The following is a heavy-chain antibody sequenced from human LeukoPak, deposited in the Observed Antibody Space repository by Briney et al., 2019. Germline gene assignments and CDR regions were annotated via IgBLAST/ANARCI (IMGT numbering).Heavy chain of an antibody. CDR1: GFTFSSYS. V-gene: IGHV3-21*01. J-gene: IGHJ4*02. D-gene: IGHD3-9*01. CDR3: ARDYRYDILTGYYNPYYFDY. CDR2: ISSSSSYI. Sequence: PGGSLRLSCAASGFTFSSYSMNWVRQAPGKGLEWVSSISSSSSYIYYADSVKGRFTISRDNAKNSLYLQMNSLRAEDTAVYCCARDYRYDILTGYYNPYYFDYWGQGTLVTVSS.